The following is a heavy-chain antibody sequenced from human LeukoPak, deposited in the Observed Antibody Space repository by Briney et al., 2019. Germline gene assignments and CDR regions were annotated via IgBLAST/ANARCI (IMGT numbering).Heavy chain of an antibody. CDR1: GFSFISYG. Sequence: GGSLRLSCAASGFSFISYGMHWVRQAPGKGLEWVGVISDDGRRKDYADSVKGRFTISGDNSKDTLYLQMNSLRAEDTAVYYCAKRPSDYGDYVSYFDYWGQGTLVTVSS. CDR3: AKRPSDYGDYVSYFDY. CDR2: ISDDGRRK. J-gene: IGHJ4*02. D-gene: IGHD4-17*01. V-gene: IGHV3-30*18.